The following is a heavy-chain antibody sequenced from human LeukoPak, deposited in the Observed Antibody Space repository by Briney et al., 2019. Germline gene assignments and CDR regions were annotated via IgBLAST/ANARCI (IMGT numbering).Heavy chain of an antibody. D-gene: IGHD5-12*01. J-gene: IGHJ4*02. Sequence: ASVKVSCKASGYTFISYYMHWVRQAPGQGLEWKGWMNPNSGNTGYAQKFQGRVTMTRNTSISTAYMELSSLRSEDTAVYYCARSYSGYDPFDYWGQGTLVTVSS. CDR2: MNPNSGNT. V-gene: IGHV1-8*02. CDR1: GYTFISYY. CDR3: ARSYSGYDPFDY.